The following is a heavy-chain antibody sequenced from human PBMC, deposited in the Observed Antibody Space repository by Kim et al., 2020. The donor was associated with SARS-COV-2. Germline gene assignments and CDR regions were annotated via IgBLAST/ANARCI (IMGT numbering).Heavy chain of an antibody. Sequence: SETLSLTCTVSGYSISSGYYWGWIRQPPGKGLEWIGSIYHSGSTYYNPSLKSRVTISVDTSKNQFSLKLSSVTAADTAVYYCARGGELSDYWGQGTLVTV. J-gene: IGHJ4*02. CDR2: IYHSGST. CDR1: GYSISSGYY. CDR3: ARGGELSDY. V-gene: IGHV4-38-2*02. D-gene: IGHD3-16*02.